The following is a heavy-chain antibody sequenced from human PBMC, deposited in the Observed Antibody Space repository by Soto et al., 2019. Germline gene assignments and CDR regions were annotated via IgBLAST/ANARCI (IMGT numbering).Heavy chain of an antibody. D-gene: IGHD2-15*01. V-gene: IGHV4-30-2*01. CDR1: GGSIISGGYS. CDR3: AREDSGAFFDF. J-gene: IGHJ4*02. Sequence: SETLSLTCAVSGGSIISGGYSWSWIRQPPGKGLEWIGYIYSGTTHYNPSLESRVTIAMDRSKNQVSLSLKSVTAADTAVYYCAREDSGAFFDFWGQGTLVTV. CDR2: IYSGTT.